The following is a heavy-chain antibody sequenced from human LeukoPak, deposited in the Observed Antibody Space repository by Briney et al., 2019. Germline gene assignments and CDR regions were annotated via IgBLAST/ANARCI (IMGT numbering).Heavy chain of an antibody. J-gene: IGHJ4*02. Sequence: SETLSLTRTVSGGSISSSSYYWGWIRQPPGKGLEWIGSIYYSGSTYYNPSLKSRVTISVDTSKNQFSLKLSSVTAADTAVYYCARVLSGLYYFDYWGQGTLVTVSS. CDR3: ARVLSGLYYFDY. D-gene: IGHD3/OR15-3a*01. V-gene: IGHV4-39*07. CDR1: GGSISSSSYY. CDR2: IYYSGST.